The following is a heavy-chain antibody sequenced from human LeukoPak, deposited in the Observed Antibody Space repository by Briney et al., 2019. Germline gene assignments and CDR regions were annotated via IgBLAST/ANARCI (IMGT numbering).Heavy chain of an antibody. CDR1: GFTFSSYS. D-gene: IGHD1-26*01. CDR2: ISSSSSYI. V-gene: IGHV3-21*01. Sequence: GGSLRLTCAASGFTFSSYSMNWVRQAPGKGLEWVSSISSSSSYIYYADSVKGRFTISRDNAKNSLYLQMNSLRAEDTAVYYCARDLGGSYGGGGAFDIWGQGTMVTVSS. CDR3: ARDLGGSYGGGGAFDI. J-gene: IGHJ3*02.